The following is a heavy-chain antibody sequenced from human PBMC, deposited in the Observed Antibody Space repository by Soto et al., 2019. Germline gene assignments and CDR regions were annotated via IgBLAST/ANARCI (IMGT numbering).Heavy chain of an antibody. V-gene: IGHV1-24*01. D-gene: IGHD3-22*01. CDR2: FDPEDGET. CDR3: ATADYDISGFSLQH. CDR1: GYTLTELS. Sequence: ASVKVSCKVSGYTLTELSMHWVRQAPGKGLEWMGGFDPEDGETIYAQKFQGRVTMTEDKSTDTAYMELSSLRSEDTAVYYCATADYDISGFSLQHWSLGTLVTVSS. J-gene: IGHJ1*01.